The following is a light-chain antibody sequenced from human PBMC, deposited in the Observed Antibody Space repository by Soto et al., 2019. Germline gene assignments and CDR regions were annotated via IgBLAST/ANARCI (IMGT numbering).Light chain of an antibody. CDR2: EAS. V-gene: IGKV1-5*01. CDR3: QQYKTHSKT. Sequence: GDRVAITCRASQSISNWLAWYQQKPGKAPKLLIYEASRLESGVPSRFSGSGYGTGFTLTISSLQPDDFATYYCQQYKTHSKTFGQGTKVDIK. J-gene: IGKJ1*01. CDR1: QSISNW.